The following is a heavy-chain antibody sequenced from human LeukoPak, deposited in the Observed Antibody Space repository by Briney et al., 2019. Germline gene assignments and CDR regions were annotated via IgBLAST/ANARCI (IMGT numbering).Heavy chain of an antibody. CDR3: AKEGLQLWFDY. CDR2: ISYDGRNK. Sequence: GGSLRLSCTASGFTFSRYGIHWVRQAPGKGLEGVAVISYDGRNKYSADSVKGRFTISRDNSKNTQYLEMNSLRAEDTAVYYCAKEGLQLWFDYWGQGTLVTVSS. CDR1: GFTFSRYG. V-gene: IGHV3-30*18. J-gene: IGHJ4*01. D-gene: IGHD5-18*01.